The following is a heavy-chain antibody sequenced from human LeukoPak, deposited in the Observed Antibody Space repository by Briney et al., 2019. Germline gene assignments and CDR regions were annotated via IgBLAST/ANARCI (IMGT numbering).Heavy chain of an antibody. Sequence: SQTLSLTCTVSGGSISSGGYYWSWIRQHPGKGLEWIGYIYYGGSTYYNPSLKSRVTISVDTSKNQFSLKLSSVTAADTAVYYCARGEDPSYYYDSSGGYYLDYWGQGTLVTVSS. V-gene: IGHV4-31*03. D-gene: IGHD3-22*01. CDR1: GGSISSGGYY. J-gene: IGHJ4*02. CDR2: IYYGGST. CDR3: ARGEDPSYYYDSSGGYYLDY.